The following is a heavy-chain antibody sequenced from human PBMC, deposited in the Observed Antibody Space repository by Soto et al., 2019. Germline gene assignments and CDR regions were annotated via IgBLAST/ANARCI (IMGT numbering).Heavy chain of an antibody. V-gene: IGHV3-30*18. CDR3: AKIPKSYCSGGSCYSDDWYFDL. J-gene: IGHJ2*01. CDR2: ISYDGSNK. D-gene: IGHD2-15*01. Sequence: QVQLVESGGGVVQPGRSLRLSCAASGFTFSSYGMHWVHQAPGKGLEWVAVISYDGSNKYYADSVKGRFTISRDNSKNTLYLQMNSLRAEDTAVYYCAKIPKSYCSGGSCYSDDWYFDLWGRGTLVTVSS. CDR1: GFTFSSYG.